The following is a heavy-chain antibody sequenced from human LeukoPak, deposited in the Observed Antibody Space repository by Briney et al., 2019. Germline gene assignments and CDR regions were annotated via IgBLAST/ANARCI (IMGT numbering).Heavy chain of an antibody. CDR2: ISVRSNYR. D-gene: IGHD3-22*01. Sequence: GGSLTLSWSASGYTFSDFSVNWVRQAPGKGLEWVSSISVRSNYRYYADSVRGRFTISRDDARDSLFLQLNSLRAAATAVYFCVRLRRHNDRSGSYYYYDYWGQGTLVTVSS. CDR3: VRLRRHNDRSGSYYYYDY. CDR1: GYTFSDFS. V-gene: IGHV3-21*01. J-gene: IGHJ4*02.